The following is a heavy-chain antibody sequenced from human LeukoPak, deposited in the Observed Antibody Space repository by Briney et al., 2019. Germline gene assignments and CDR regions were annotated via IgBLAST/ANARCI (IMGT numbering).Heavy chain of an antibody. J-gene: IGHJ3*02. CDR2: INHSGST. V-gene: IGHV4-34*01. D-gene: IGHD3-22*01. CDR3: AEYYYDSXGYGDAFDI. Sequence: SETLSLTCAVYGGSFSGYYWSWIRQPPGKGLEWIGEINHSGSTNYNPSLKSRGTISVDTSKNQFSLKLSSVTTADTAVYYCAEYYYDSXGYGDAFDIWGQGTMVTVSS. CDR1: GGSFSGYY.